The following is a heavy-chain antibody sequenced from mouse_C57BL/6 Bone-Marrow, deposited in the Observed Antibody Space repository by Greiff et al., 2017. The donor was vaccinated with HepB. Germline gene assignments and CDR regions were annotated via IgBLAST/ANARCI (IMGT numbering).Heavy chain of an antibody. CDR2: ISNGGGST. CDR3: ARQYGNYPSYWYFDV. CDR1: GFTFSDYY. D-gene: IGHD2-1*01. Sequence: EVHLVESGGGLVQPGGSLKLSCAASGFTFSDYYMYWVRQTPEKRLEWVAYISNGGGSTYYPDTVKGRFTISRDNAKNTLYLQMSRLKSEDTAMYYCARQYGNYPSYWYFDVWGTGTTVTVSS. J-gene: IGHJ1*03. V-gene: IGHV5-12*01.